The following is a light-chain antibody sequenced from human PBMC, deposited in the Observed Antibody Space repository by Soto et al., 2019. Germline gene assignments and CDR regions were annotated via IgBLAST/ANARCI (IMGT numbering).Light chain of an antibody. CDR3: QQYNDWPPYT. CDR1: QTVTGA. CDR2: GAS. J-gene: IGKJ2*01. Sequence: EILMTQSPATLSVSPGERATLSCRASQTVTGALAWYQQKPGQAPRLLIYGASTRDTGIPDRFSGSGSVTEFTLTISSLQSEDFAVYYCQQYNDWPPYTFGQGTNVEIK. V-gene: IGKV3-15*01.